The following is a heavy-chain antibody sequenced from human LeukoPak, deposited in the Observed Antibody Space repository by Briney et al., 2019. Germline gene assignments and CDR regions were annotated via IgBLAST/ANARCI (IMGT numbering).Heavy chain of an antibody. CDR3: ARDGYDILTGPGFDY. J-gene: IGHJ4*02. CDR2: TYYSGST. V-gene: IGHV4-59*01. Sequence: SETLSLTCTVSGGSISSYYWSWIRQPPGKGLEWIGYTYYSGSTNYNPSLKSRVTISVDTSKNQFSLKLSSVTAADTAVYYCARDGYDILTGPGFDYWGQGTLVTVSS. D-gene: IGHD3-9*01. CDR1: GGSISSYY.